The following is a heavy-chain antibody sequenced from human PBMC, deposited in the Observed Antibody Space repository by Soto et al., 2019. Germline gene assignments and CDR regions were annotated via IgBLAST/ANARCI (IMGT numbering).Heavy chain of an antibody. CDR3: ARDNCITTSCYANYYYGMDV. CDR2: IIPIFGIV. CDR1: GGTFSSYA. J-gene: IGHJ6*02. Sequence: SVKVSCKASGGTFSSYAISWVRQAPGQGLEWMGGIIPIFGIVNYAQKFQGRVTITADESTSTAYMELSSLRSEDTAVYYCARDNCITTSCYANYYYGMDVWGQGTTVTVSS. D-gene: IGHD2-2*01. V-gene: IGHV1-69*13.